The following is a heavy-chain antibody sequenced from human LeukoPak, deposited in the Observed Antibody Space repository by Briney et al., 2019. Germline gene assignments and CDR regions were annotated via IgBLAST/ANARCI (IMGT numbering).Heavy chain of an antibody. Sequence: PSETLSLTCTVSGGSISSYYWSWLRQPPGKGLEWLGYIYYSGSTNYNPSLKSRVTISVDTSKNQFSLKLSSVTAADTAVYYCARASDFWSGYYLDYWGQGTLVTVSS. CDR1: GGSISSYY. J-gene: IGHJ4*02. D-gene: IGHD3-3*01. CDR2: IYYSGST. CDR3: ARASDFWSGYYLDY. V-gene: IGHV4-59*01.